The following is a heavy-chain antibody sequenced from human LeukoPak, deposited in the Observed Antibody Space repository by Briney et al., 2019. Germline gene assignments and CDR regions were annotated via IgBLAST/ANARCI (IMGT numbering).Heavy chain of an antibody. J-gene: IGHJ2*01. Sequence: SETLSLTFTVSGGSISSYYWSWIRQFPGKGLEWIAYIYYSGSTNYNPSLKSRVTISVDTSKNQFSLKLNSVTAADTAVYYCVRRLRSSGPTGFDLWGRGTLVTVSS. V-gene: IGHV4-59*08. CDR1: GGSISSYY. CDR3: VRRLRSSGPTGFDL. CDR2: IYYSGST. D-gene: IGHD6-19*01.